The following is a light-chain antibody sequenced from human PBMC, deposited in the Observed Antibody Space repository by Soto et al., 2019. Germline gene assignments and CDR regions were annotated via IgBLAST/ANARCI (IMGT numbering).Light chain of an antibody. V-gene: IGKV1-5*01. CDR2: DVS. J-gene: IGKJ1*01. CDR1: QSVSGW. Sequence: DIQMTQSPSALSASVGDTVTITCQPGQSVSGWLAWYQQKPGKAPKLLIYDVSALPRGVPPRFSGSGSGTQFTLTISSLQPDDVATYYCQQYNSYFQTFGQGTKVDIK. CDR3: QQYNSYFQT.